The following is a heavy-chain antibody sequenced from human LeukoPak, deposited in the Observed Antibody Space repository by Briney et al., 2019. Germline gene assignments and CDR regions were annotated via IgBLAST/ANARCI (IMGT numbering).Heavy chain of an antibody. J-gene: IGHJ4*02. CDR1: GFTFSNAW. D-gene: IGHD2-2*01. CDR3: AKDGGCSSTTCYSPYYFDY. Sequence: PGGSLRLSCAVSGFTFSNAWMNWVRQAPGKGLEWVAVVSYDGSNKYYADSVKGRFTISRVNSKNTLYLQMNSLRAEDTAVYYCAKDGGCSSTTCYSPYYFDYWGQGTLVTVSS. V-gene: IGHV3-30*18. CDR2: VSYDGSNK.